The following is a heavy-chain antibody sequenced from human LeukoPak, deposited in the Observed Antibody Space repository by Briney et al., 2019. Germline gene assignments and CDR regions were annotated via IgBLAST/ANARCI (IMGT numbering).Heavy chain of an antibody. CDR2: TSGSGGGT. CDR3: AKMISVVVITFIDY. D-gene: IGHD3-22*01. V-gene: IGHV3-23*01. Sequence: PGGSLRLSCAASGFTFSSYAMSWVRQTPGKGLEWVSATSGSGGGTYYADSVKGRFTISRDNSKNTLYLQMSSLRTEDTAVYYCAKMISVVVITFIDYWGQGTLVTVSS. CDR1: GFTFSSYA. J-gene: IGHJ4*02.